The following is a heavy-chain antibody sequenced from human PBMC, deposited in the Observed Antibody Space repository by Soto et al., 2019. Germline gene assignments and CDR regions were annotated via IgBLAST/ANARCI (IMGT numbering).Heavy chain of an antibody. Sequence: ASVKVSCKASGYTFTSYDINWVRQATGQGLEWMGWMNPNSGNTGYAQKFQGRVTMTRNTSISTAYMELSSLRSEDTAVYYCARTWGVVVPAAMRKDYYYYMDVWGKGTTVTVSS. CDR2: MNPNSGNT. D-gene: IGHD2-2*01. J-gene: IGHJ6*03. V-gene: IGHV1-8*01. CDR1: GYTFTSYD. CDR3: ARTWGVVVPAAMRKDYYYYMDV.